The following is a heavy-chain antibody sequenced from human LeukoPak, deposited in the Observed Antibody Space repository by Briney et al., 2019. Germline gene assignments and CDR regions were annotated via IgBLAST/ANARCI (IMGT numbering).Heavy chain of an antibody. V-gene: IGHV1-18*04. CDR3: ARVDIVATMAFDY. Sequence: ASLKVSSKASGYTFTSYGISSVRQAPGQGVWWMGWISVYIGNTNYAQKLQGRVTITTDTSTSTAYMELRSLRSDDTAVYYCARVDIVATMAFDYWGQGTLVTVSS. D-gene: IGHD5-12*01. J-gene: IGHJ4*02. CDR1: GYTFTSYG. CDR2: ISVYIGNT.